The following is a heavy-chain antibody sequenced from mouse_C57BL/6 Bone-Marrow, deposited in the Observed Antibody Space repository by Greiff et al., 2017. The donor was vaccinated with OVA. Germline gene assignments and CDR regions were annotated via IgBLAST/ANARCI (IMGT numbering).Heavy chain of an antibody. D-gene: IGHD1-1*01. J-gene: IGHJ2*01. CDR2: IYPGNSDT. CDR1: GYTFTSYW. CDR3: TRLGKIYYGSGIDY. Sequence: VQLQESGTVLARPGASVKMSCKTSGYTFTSYWMHWVKQRPGQGLEWIGAIYPGNSDTSYNQKFKGKAKLTAVTSASTAYMELSSLTNEDSAVYYCTRLGKIYYGSGIDYWGQGTTLTVSS. V-gene: IGHV1-5*01.